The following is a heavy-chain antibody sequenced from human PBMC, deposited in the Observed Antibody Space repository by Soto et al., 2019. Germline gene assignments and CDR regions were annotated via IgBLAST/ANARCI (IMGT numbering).Heavy chain of an antibody. V-gene: IGHV3-48*02. CDR2: ISGSSSTI. CDR1: GFTFSSYS. J-gene: IGHJ6*02. CDR3: ARDPYSSGWLSMDV. D-gene: IGHD6-13*01. Sequence: EVQLVESGGGLVQPGGSLRLSCAASGFTFSSYSMNWVRQAPGKGLEWISYISGSSSTIYYADSVKGRFTISRDNARNSLYLQMTSLRDEETAVYYCARDPYSSGWLSMDVWGQGTTVTVSS.